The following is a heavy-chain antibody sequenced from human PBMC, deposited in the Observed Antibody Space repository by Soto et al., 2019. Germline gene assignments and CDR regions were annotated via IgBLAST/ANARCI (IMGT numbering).Heavy chain of an antibody. J-gene: IGHJ6*02. Sequence: QVQLVESGGGVVQPGRSLRLSCAASGFTFSSYAMHWVRQAPGKGLEWVAVISYDGSNKYYADSVKGRFTISRDNSKNTLYLKMNSLGAEDTAVYYCARDHVVVAATFRASYYGMDVWGQGTTVTVSS. CDR3: ARDHVVVAATFRASYYGMDV. CDR2: ISYDGSNK. V-gene: IGHV3-30-3*01. D-gene: IGHD2-15*01. CDR1: GFTFSSYA.